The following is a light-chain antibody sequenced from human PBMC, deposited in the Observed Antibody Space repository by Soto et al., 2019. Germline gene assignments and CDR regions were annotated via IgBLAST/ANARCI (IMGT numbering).Light chain of an antibody. J-gene: IGKJ1*01. CDR1: QSVSSN. CDR3: QQYNNWPRT. V-gene: IGKV3-15*01. CDR2: GTS. Sequence: EIVMTQSPATLSVSPGERATLSCRASQSVSSNLAWYQQKPGQPPRLLIYGTSTRATGVPARFSGSGSGTEFTLTISSLQSADFAVYYCQQYNNWPRTFGQGTKVEIK.